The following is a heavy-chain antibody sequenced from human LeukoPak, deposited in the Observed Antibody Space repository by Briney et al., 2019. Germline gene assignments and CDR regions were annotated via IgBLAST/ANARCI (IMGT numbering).Heavy chain of an antibody. CDR1: GFNFNYVW. CDR2: IRTKIEGETI. V-gene: IGHV3-15*07. CDR3: TTERNWELLRPYGLDI. D-gene: IGHD1-26*01. Sequence: GGSLRLSCAASGFNFNYVWMNWVRQAPGKGLEWVGRIRTKIEGETIDYAAPVKGRFTISRDDSKTTLFLQMNGLKPEDSAVYYCTTERNWELLRPYGLDIWGQGTLVTVSS. J-gene: IGHJ4*02.